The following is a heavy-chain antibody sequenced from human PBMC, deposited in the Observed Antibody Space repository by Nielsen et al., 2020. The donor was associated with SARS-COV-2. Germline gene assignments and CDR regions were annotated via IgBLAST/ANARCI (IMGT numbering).Heavy chain of an antibody. V-gene: IGHV4-39*01. D-gene: IGHD5-18*01. Sequence: GSLRLSCTVSGGSISSSSYYWGWIRQPPGKGLEWIGSIYYSGSTYYNPSLKSRVTISVDTSKNQFSLKLSSVTAADTAVYYCARQGYSYGPAWGQGTLVTVSS. CDR2: IYYSGST. J-gene: IGHJ4*02. CDR1: GGSISSSSYY. CDR3: ARQGYSYGPA.